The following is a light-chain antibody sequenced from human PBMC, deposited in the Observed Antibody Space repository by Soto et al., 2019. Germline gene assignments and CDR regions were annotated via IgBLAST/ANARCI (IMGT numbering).Light chain of an antibody. CDR3: QQYKDYSWT. Sequence: ETVLTQSPGTLSLSPGERATLPCRASQSVSSSYLAWYQQKPGQAPRLIIYGASSRATGIPDRFSGSGSGTEFTLTISSLQPDDVAIYYCQQYKDYSWTFGQGTKVDIK. CDR2: GAS. V-gene: IGKV3-20*01. CDR1: QSVSSSY. J-gene: IGKJ1*01.